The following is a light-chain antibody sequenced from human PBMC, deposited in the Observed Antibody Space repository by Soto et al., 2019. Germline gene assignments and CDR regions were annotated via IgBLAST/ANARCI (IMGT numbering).Light chain of an antibody. J-gene: IGKJ4*01. CDR1: QGISNW. V-gene: IGKV1-12*01. CDR2: TGS. CDR3: QQANSFPLT. Sequence: DIQMTQSPSSVSASVGDRVSITCRASQGISNWLAWYQQKPGRAPKLLIYTGSSLQSGVPSRFSGTGSGTDCTLTISSLQPEDVATYYSQQANSFPLTFGGGTRVEIK.